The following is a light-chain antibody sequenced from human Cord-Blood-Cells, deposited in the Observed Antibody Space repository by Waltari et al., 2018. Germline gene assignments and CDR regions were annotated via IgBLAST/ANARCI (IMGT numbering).Light chain of an antibody. CDR3: SSYAGSNNLV. V-gene: IGLV2-8*01. Sequence: QSALTQPSSASVSPGQSVPISCTGTSSVLVGYNDVTWYQQNPGKAPKLMIYEVIKRPSGVPDRFSGSKSGNTASLTVSGLQAEDEADYYCSSYAGSNNLVFGTGTKVTVL. J-gene: IGLJ1*01. CDR1: SSVLVGYND. CDR2: EVI.